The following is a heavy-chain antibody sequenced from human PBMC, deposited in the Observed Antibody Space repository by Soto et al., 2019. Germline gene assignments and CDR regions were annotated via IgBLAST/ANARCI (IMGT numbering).Heavy chain of an antibody. CDR3: ARAALLWFGEYAYYFDY. CDR2: IYYSGST. Sequence: QVQLQESGPGRVKPSQTLSLTCTVSGGSISSGGYYWSWIRQHPGKGLEWIGYIYYSGSTYYNPSLKSRVTISVDTSKNQFSLKLSSVTAADTAVYYCARAALLWFGEYAYYFDYWGQGTLVTVSS. CDR1: GGSISSGGYY. D-gene: IGHD3-10*01. J-gene: IGHJ4*02. V-gene: IGHV4-31*03.